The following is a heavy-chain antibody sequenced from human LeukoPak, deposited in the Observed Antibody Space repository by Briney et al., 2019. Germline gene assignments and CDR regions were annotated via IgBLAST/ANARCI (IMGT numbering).Heavy chain of an antibody. CDR3: AKDLRLTMVRGVLTFDY. V-gene: IGHV3-23*01. J-gene: IGHJ4*02. D-gene: IGHD3-10*01. CDR1: GFTFSSYA. CDR2: ISGSGGST. Sequence: GGSLRLSCAASGFTFSSYAMRWVRQAPGKGLEWVSAISGSGGSTYYADSVKGRFTISRDNSKNTLYLQMNSLRAEDTAVYYCAKDLRLTMVRGVLTFDYWGQGTLVTVSS.